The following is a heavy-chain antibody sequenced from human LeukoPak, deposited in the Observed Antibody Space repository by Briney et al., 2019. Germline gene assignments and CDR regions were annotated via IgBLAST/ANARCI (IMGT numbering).Heavy chain of an antibody. J-gene: IGHJ5*02. CDR1: VFTFSSYS. Sequence: GGSLRLSCAASVFTFSSYSMSWVRQAPGKGLEWVSAISGSGGSTYYADSVKGRFTISRDNSKNTLYLQMNSLRAEDTAVYYCARSRYYDSSGYGTWGQGTLVTVSS. V-gene: IGHV3-23*01. CDR2: ISGSGGST. CDR3: ARSRYYDSSGYGT. D-gene: IGHD3-22*01.